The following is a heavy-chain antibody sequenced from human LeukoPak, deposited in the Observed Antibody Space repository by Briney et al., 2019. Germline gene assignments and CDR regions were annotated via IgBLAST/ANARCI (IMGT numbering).Heavy chain of an antibody. CDR2: INPNSGGT. CDR3: AREGRNSGWYYFDY. V-gene: IGHV1-2*02. D-gene: IGHD6-19*01. CDR1: GYTFTGYY. Sequence: ASVKVSCKASGYTFTGYYMHWVRQAPGQGLEWMGWINPNSGGTNHAQKFQGRVTMTRDTSISTAYMELSRLRSDDTAVYYCAREGRNSGWYYFDYWGQGTLVPVSS. J-gene: IGHJ4*02.